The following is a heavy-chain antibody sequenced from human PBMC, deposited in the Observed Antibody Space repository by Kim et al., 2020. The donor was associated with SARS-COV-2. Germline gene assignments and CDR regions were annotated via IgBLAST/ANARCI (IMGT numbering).Heavy chain of an antibody. CDR2: IYSGDST. J-gene: IGHJ6*02. CDR3: ARDTETYGNSGYGMDV. Sequence: GGSLRLSCAASGFIVSNNYMTWVRQAPGKGLEWVSVIYSGDSTDYADSVKGRFIVSRQNSKNTIYLQMNNLRPEDTAVYYCARDTETYGNSGYGMDVWGQGSTVTVSS. D-gene: IGHD4-17*01. CDR1: GFIVSNNY. V-gene: IGHV3-53*04.